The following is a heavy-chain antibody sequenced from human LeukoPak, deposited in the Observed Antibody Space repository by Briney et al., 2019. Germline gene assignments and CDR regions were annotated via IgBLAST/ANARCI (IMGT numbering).Heavy chain of an antibody. CDR2: IHHSGST. D-gene: IGHD6-13*01. J-gene: IGHJ5*02. CDR3: ARGGFIAAAGFPNGFDP. V-gene: IGHV4-34*01. Sequence: SETLSLTCAVYGGSFSGYYWSWIRQPPGKGLEWIGEIHHSGSTNYNPSLKSRVTISVDTSKNQFSLKLSSVTAADTAVYYCARGGFIAAAGFPNGFDPWGQGTLVTVSS. CDR1: GGSFSGYY.